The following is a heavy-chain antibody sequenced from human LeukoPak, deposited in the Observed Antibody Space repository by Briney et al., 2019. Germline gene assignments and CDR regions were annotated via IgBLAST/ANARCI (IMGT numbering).Heavy chain of an antibody. J-gene: IGHJ4*02. D-gene: IGHD2-15*01. V-gene: IGHV3-48*04. Sequence: GGSLSLSFAASGFTFSSYSMNWVRQAPGKGLEWVSYISSSSSTIYYADSVKGRFTISRDNDKNTLYLQMNSLRAEDTAVYYCARGWWFDYWGQGTLVTVSS. CDR2: ISSSSSTI. CDR3: ARGWWFDY. CDR1: GFTFSSYS.